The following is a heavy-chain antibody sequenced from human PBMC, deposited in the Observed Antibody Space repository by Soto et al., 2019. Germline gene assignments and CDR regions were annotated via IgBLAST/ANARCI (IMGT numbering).Heavy chain of an antibody. D-gene: IGHD2-15*01. Sequence: GGSLRPSCAASGFTFTNYGLHWVRQAPGKGLEWVAVLSYDGINKYYAPSVEGRFTIPRDTSRNTLYLQMNSLRAKDTAVYYCAKGSEVARQELYAWGQGT. CDR3: AKGSEVARQELYA. CDR2: LSYDGINK. V-gene: IGHV3-30*18. J-gene: IGHJ5*02. CDR1: GFTFTNYG.